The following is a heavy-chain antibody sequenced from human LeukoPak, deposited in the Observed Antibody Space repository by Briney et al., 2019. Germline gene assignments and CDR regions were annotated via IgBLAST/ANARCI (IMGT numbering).Heavy chain of an antibody. CDR1: GFTFSGYS. Sequence: GGSLRLSCAASGFTFSGYSMDRVRQAPGKGLEWVSSISIISNYIYYADSVKGRFTISRDNAKNSLYLQMNSLRAEDTAVYYCARETQIAVDGYGMDVWGQGTTVTVSS. D-gene: IGHD6-19*01. CDR2: ISIISNYI. CDR3: ARETQIAVDGYGMDV. V-gene: IGHV3-21*01. J-gene: IGHJ6*02.